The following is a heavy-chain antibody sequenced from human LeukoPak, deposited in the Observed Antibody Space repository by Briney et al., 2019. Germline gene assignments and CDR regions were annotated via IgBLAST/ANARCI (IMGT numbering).Heavy chain of an antibody. CDR1: GYTFTGYY. J-gene: IGHJ4*02. D-gene: IGHD3-3*01. CDR3: ARGTTIFGVVIIPIGGY. V-gene: IGHV1-2*02. CDR2: INPNSGGT. Sequence: ASVKVSCKASGYTFTGYYMHWVRQAPGQGLEWMGWINPNSGGTNYAQKFQGRVTMTRDTSISTAYMELSRLRSDDTAVYYCARGTTIFGVVIIPIGGYWGQGTLVTVSS.